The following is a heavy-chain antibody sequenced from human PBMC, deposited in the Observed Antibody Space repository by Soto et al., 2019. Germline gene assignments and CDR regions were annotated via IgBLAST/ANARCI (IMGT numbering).Heavy chain of an antibody. CDR2: IRQDGSEK. CDR3: ARDRAMDDY. D-gene: IGHD5-18*01. Sequence: EVRLVESGGGLVQPGGSLRLSCTTSGFTFSNFWMNWVRKAPGKGLEWVANIRQDGSEKNYVDSVKGRFTISRDNAKNSVYLQMNSLRGEDTAVYYCARDRAMDDYWGQGTLVTVSP. V-gene: IGHV3-7*03. J-gene: IGHJ4*02. CDR1: GFTFSNFW.